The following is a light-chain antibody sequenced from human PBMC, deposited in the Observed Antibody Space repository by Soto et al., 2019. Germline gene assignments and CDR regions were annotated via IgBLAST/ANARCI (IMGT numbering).Light chain of an antibody. Sequence: QSALTQPPSASGSPGQSVTISCTGTSSDVGAYNYVSWYQQHPGKAPKLMIYEVTKRPSWVPDRFSCSKSGNTASLTVSGLQAEDESDYYCSTYADSISVLFGGGTPLTVL. CDR2: EVT. CDR1: SSDVGAYNY. CDR3: STYADSISVL. J-gene: IGLJ3*02. V-gene: IGLV2-8*01.